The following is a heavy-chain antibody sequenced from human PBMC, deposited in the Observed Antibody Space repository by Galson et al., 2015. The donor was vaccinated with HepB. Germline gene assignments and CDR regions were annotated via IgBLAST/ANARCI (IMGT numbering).Heavy chain of an antibody. CDR2: TYYRSKWYN. J-gene: IGHJ4*02. Sequence: CAISGDSVSSNSAAWNWIRQSPSRGLEWLGRTYYRSKWYNDYAVSAKSRITINPDTSKNQFSLQLNSVTPEDTAVYYCARDSTYYYYDSSGYYYVIDYWGQGTLVTASS. CDR1: GDSVSSNSAA. D-gene: IGHD3-22*01. V-gene: IGHV6-1*01. CDR3: ARDSTYYYYDSSGYYYVIDY.